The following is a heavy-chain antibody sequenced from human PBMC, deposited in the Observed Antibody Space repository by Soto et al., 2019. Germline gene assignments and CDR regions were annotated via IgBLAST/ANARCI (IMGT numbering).Heavy chain of an antibody. J-gene: IGHJ5*02. CDR2: ISSSSSNK. V-gene: IGHV3-21*01. CDR1: GFTFSSYS. D-gene: IGHD6-19*01. Sequence: EVQLVESGGGLVKPGGSLRLSCAASGFTFSSYSMNWVRQAPGKGLEWVSCISSSSSNKYYADSVKGRFTISRDNAKNSLYLQMNSLRAEDTAVYYCARDRGSSGWDAGGWFDPWGQGTLVTVSS. CDR3: ARDRGSSGWDAGGWFDP.